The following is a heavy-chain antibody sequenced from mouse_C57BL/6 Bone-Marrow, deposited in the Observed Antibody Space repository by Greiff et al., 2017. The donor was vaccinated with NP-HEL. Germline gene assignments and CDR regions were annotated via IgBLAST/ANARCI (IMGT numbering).Heavy chain of an antibody. CDR1: GFTFSSYA. J-gene: IGHJ2*01. Sequence: EVMLVESGGGLVKPGGSLKLSCAASGFTFSSYAMSWVRQTPEKRLEWVATISDGGSYTYYPDNVKGRFTISRDNAKNNLYLQMSHLKSEDTAMYYCAREHETGTGYWGQGTTLTVSS. CDR2: ISDGGSYT. CDR3: AREHETGTGY. V-gene: IGHV5-4*01. D-gene: IGHD4-1*01.